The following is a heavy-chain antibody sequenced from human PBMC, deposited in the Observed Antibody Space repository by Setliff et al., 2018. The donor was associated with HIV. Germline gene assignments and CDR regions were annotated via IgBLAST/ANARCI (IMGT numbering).Heavy chain of an antibody. Sequence: PGGSLRLSCAASGFIFNDYWMSWARQAPGKGLEWVANIKKDGSERYYVDSVKGRFTISRDNVKNSLYLQMNSLRAEATAVYYRARSTRGGLVVYGSSRNAYYFDYWGQGTLVTVSS. J-gene: IGHJ4*02. CDR1: GFIFNDYW. CDR2: IKKDGSER. V-gene: IGHV3-7*03. D-gene: IGHD2-15*01. CDR3: ARSTRGGLVVYGSSRNAYYFDY.